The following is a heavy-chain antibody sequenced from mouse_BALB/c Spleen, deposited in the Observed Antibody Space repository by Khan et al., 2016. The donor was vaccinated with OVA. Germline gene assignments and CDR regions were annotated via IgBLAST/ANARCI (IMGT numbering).Heavy chain of an antibody. CDR2: ISSTGST. CDR1: GYSITSDYA. CDR3: ARSLYYSYGYALDC. J-gene: IGHJ4*01. Sequence: EVQLQESGPGLVKPSQSLSLTCTVTGYSITSDYACNWIRQFPGNKLEWMGYISSTGSTSYNPSLKSRISFTRDTSKNPSFLPLKSVTTEDTATYYCARSLYYSYGYALDCWGRGTSVTVSS. V-gene: IGHV3-2*02. D-gene: IGHD2-14*01.